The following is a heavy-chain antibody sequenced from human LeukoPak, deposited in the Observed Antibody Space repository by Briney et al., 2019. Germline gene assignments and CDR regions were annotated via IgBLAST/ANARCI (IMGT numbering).Heavy chain of an antibody. Sequence: GGSLRLSCAASGFTFSSYWMHWVRQAPGKGLEWVSVISGSGSSTFYADSVKGRFTISRDNSKNTVYLQMKSLRAEDTAVYYCAKEYSSSWYAYYFDHWGQGTLVTVSS. J-gene: IGHJ4*02. CDR3: AKEYSSSWYAYYFDH. CDR1: GFTFSSYW. CDR2: ISGSGSST. V-gene: IGHV3-23*01. D-gene: IGHD6-13*01.